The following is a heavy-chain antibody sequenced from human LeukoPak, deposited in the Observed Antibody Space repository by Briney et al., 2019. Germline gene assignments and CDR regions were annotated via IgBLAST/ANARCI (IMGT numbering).Heavy chain of an antibody. Sequence: SQTLSLTCTVSGGSISSGGYYWSWIRQHPGKGLEWIGYIYYSGSTYYNPSLKSRVTISVDTSKNQFSLKLSSVTAADTAVYYCARRRGSGSYWGRSFDYWGQGTLVTVSS. CDR1: GGSISSGGYY. CDR3: ARRRGSGSYWGRSFDY. D-gene: IGHD3-10*01. J-gene: IGHJ4*02. CDR2: IYYSGST. V-gene: IGHV4-31*03.